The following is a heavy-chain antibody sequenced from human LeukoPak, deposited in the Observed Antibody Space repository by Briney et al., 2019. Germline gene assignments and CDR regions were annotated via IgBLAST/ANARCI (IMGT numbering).Heavy chain of an antibody. J-gene: IGHJ4*02. CDR2: IYYSGST. Sequence: SETLSLTCTVSGGSISSSSYYWGWIRQPPGKGLEWIGSIYYSGSTYYNPSLKSRVTISVDTSKNQFSLKLSSVTAADTAVYYCARVARRRWEINDYWGQGTLVTVSS. V-gene: IGHV4-39*07. CDR3: ARVARRRWEINDY. CDR1: GGSISSSSYY. D-gene: IGHD1-26*01.